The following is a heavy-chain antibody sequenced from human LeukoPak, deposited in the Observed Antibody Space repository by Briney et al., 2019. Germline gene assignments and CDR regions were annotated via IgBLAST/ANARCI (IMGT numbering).Heavy chain of an antibody. CDR3: ASSLVAGYYYYNYYYMDV. CDR1: GFTFSTYW. Sequence: GGSLRLSCAASGFTFSTYWMSWVRQAPGKGLEWVANIKPDGSDTYYVDSVKGRFTISRDNAKNSFYLQMNSLRAEDTAVYYCASSLVAGYYYYNYYYMDVWGKGTTVTVSS. J-gene: IGHJ6*03. V-gene: IGHV3-7*01. CDR2: IKPDGSDT. D-gene: IGHD5-18*01.